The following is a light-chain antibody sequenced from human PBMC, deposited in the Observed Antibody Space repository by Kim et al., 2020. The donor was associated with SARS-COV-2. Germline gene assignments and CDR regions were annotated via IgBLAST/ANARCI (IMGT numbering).Light chain of an antibody. J-gene: IGLJ3*02. V-gene: IGLV3-21*01. CDR2: YDS. Sequence: SYELTQPPSVSVAPGKTARITCGGNNIGRKSVHWYQQKPGQAPVLVIYYDSDRPSGIPERVSGSNSGNTATLTISRVEAGDEADYYCQVWESSSDHWVFGGGTKLTVL. CDR3: QVWESSSDHWV. CDR1: NIGRKS.